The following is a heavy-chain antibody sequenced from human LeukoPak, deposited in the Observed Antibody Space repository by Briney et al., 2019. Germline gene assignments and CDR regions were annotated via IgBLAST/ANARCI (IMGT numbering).Heavy chain of an antibody. CDR3: AREYSYGYLDY. Sequence: KSGGSLRLSCAASGFTFNTYAMNWVRQGQGKGLDRISSISSNGNYIYYADSLKGRFTVSRDNANNSLYVQMISLRAEDTAVYYCAREYSYGYLDYWGQGTLVTVSS. CDR2: ISSNGNYI. CDR1: GFTFNTYA. J-gene: IGHJ4*02. V-gene: IGHV3-21*01. D-gene: IGHD5-18*01.